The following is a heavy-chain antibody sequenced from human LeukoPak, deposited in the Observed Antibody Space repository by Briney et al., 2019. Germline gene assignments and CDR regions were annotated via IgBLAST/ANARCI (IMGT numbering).Heavy chain of an antibody. CDR1: GFTFSSYA. J-gene: IGHJ4*02. CDR3: ARDQGVVVPAALDY. CDR2: ISGSGAIT. Sequence: PGGSLRLSCAASGFTFSSYAMSWVRQAPGKGLEWFSAISGSGAITYYADSVKGRFTISRDNAKNSLYLQMNSLRAEDTAVYYCARDQGVVVPAALDYWGQGTLVTVSS. V-gene: IGHV3-23*01. D-gene: IGHD2-2*01.